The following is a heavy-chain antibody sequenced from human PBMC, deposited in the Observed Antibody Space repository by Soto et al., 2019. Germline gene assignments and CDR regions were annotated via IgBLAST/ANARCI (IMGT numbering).Heavy chain of an antibody. CDR1: GFTFSSYA. D-gene: IGHD2-2*01. Sequence: GGSLRLSCAASGFTFSSYAMHWVRQAPGKGLEWVAVISYDGSNKCYADSVKGRFTISRDNSKNTLYLQMNSLRAEDTAVYYCARDLLGFLLVHAAMIYGMDVWGQGTNVTVSS. V-gene: IGHV3-30-3*01. J-gene: IGHJ6*02. CDR3: ARDLLGFLLVHAAMIYGMDV. CDR2: ISYDGSNK.